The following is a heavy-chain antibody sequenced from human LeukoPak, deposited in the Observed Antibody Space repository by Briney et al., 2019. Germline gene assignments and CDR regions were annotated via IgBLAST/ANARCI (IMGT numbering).Heavy chain of an antibody. CDR2: ISYDGSNK. CDR3: AKSSYYDKLAYY. Sequence: GESLTLSCAVSGFTFSSYSMHWVRQPPGKGLEWVAYISYDGSNKYYADSVKGRFTISTDKPKHTPYMQMNSLRADGTAVYYCAKSSYYDKLAYYWGQGTLVTVSS. J-gene: IGHJ4*02. V-gene: IGHV3-30*18. D-gene: IGHD3-22*01. CDR1: GFTFSSYS.